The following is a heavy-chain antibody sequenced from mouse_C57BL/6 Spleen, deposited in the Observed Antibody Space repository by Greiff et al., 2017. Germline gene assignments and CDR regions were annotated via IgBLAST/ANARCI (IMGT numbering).Heavy chain of an antibody. D-gene: IGHD4-1*01. J-gene: IGHJ4*01. Sequence: VQLQQSGAELVRPGTSVKVSCKASGYAFTNYLIEWVKQRPGQGLEWIGVINPGSGGTNYTETFKGKATLTADKSSSTAYMQLSSLTSEDSAVYFCARSGTRNYAMDYWGQGTSVTVSS. V-gene: IGHV1-54*01. CDR1: GYAFTNYL. CDR3: ARSGTRNYAMDY. CDR2: INPGSGGT.